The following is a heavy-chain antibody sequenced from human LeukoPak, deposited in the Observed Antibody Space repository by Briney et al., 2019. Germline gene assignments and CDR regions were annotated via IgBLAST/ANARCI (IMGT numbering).Heavy chain of an antibody. CDR1: GYTFTGYY. D-gene: IGHD3-22*01. CDR3: AGVQITMIVVVTPFDY. CDR2: INPNSGGT. V-gene: IGHV1-2*02. Sequence: ASVKVSCKASGYTFTGYYMHWVRQAPGQGLEWMGWINPNSGGTNYAQKFQGRVTMTRDTSISTAYMELSRLRSDDTAVYYCAGVQITMIVVVTPFDYWGQGTLVTVSS. J-gene: IGHJ4*02.